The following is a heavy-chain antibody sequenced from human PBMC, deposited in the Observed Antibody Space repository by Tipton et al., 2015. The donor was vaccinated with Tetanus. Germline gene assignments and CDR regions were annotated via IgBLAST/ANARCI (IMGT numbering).Heavy chain of an antibody. CDR3: TRANHEFPKKGPFDS. J-gene: IGHJ4*02. Sequence: TLSLTCTVSGGSIRSDNYYWNWIRQPPGKGLEWLAYISDSGLTNSNYFLKSRITISRDTSRNQFSLKLTSVTAADTAVYYCTRANHEFPKKGPFDSWGQGTLVIVS. V-gene: IGHV4-61*01. CDR1: GGSIRSDNYY. D-gene: IGHD3-10*01. CDR2: ISDSGLT.